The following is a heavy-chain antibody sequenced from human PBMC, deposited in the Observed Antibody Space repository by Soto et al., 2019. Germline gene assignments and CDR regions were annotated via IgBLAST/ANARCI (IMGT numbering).Heavy chain of an antibody. CDR3: AKDARDTGGNSGIDY. CDR2: IIGSGAIT. CDR1: EFTFNSYA. D-gene: IGHD2-21*02. V-gene: IGHV3-23*01. J-gene: IGHJ4*01. Sequence: EVQLLESGGDLVQPGGSLRLSCVASEFTFNSYAMSWVRQAPGMGLEWVSSIIGSGAITYYADSVKGRFTISRDNSKSTLYLQMNSLRVEDTALYYCAKDARDTGGNSGIDYWGHGTLVTVSS.